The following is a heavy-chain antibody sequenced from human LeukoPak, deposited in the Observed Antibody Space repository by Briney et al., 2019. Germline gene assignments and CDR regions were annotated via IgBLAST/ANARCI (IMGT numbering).Heavy chain of an antibody. CDR1: GFTVSTNY. CDR3: ARFITMVRGVIIRPFDY. CDR2: ISSSGSTI. D-gene: IGHD3-10*01. V-gene: IGHV3-48*04. J-gene: IGHJ4*02. Sequence: GGSLRLSCAASGFTVSTNYMNWVRQAPGKGLEWVSYISSSGSTIYYADSVKGRFTISRDNAKNSLYLQMNSLRAEDTAVYYCARFITMVRGVIIRPFDYWGQGTLVTVSS.